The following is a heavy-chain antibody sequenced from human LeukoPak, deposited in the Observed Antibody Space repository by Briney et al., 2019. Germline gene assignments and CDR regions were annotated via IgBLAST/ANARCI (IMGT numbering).Heavy chain of an antibody. V-gene: IGHV3-30-3*01. CDR3: ARDKVSGSSGWYYFDY. Sequence: GRSLRLSCAASRFTFSSYAMNWVRQAPGKGLEWVAVISYDGSNNYYADSVKGRFTISRDNSKNTLYLQMNSLRAEDTTVYYCARDKVSGSSGWYYFDYWGQGTLVTVSS. D-gene: IGHD6-19*01. CDR1: RFTFSSYA. J-gene: IGHJ4*02. CDR2: ISYDGSNN.